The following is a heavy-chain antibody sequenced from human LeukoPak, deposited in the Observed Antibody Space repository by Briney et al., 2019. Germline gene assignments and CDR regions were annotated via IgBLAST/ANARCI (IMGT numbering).Heavy chain of an antibody. CDR3: ASTEKGIVGAEIDY. D-gene: IGHD1-26*01. CDR2: ISYDGSNK. CDR1: GFTFSSYA. Sequence: GGSLRLSCAASGFTFSSYAMHWVRQAPGKGLEWVAVISYDGSNKYYADSVEGRFTLSRDNSKNTLYLQMNSLRAEDTAVYYCASTEKGIVGAEIDYWGQGTLVTVSS. V-gene: IGHV3-30-3*01. J-gene: IGHJ4*02.